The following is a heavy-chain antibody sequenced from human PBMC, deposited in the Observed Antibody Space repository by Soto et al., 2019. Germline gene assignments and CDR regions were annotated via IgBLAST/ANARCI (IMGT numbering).Heavy chain of an antibody. D-gene: IGHD3-9*01. CDR3: ARDQRNYDILTGYTGEYYFDY. CDR1: GFTFSDYY. V-gene: IGHV3-11*01. CDR2: ISSSGSTI. Sequence: QVQLVESGGGLVKPGGSLRLSCAASGFTFSDYYMSWIRQAPGKGLEWVSYISSSGSTIYYADSVKGRFTISRDNAKNSLYLQMNSLRAEDTVVYYCARDQRNYDILTGYTGEYYFDYWGQGTLVTVSS. J-gene: IGHJ4*02.